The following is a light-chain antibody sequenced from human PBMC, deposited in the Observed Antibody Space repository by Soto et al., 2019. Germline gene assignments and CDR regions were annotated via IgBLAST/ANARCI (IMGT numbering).Light chain of an antibody. CDR2: DAS. V-gene: IGKV1-33*01. CDR3: QQYDNLRRT. J-gene: IGKJ2*02. Sequence: DIQMTQSPSSLSASVGDRVTITCRVSQDIRKYINWYQQKPGKAPQLLVSDASNLETGVPSRFSASGSGTYFTFTIGGLQPDDFATYYCQQYDNLRRTFGQGTKLDIK. CDR1: QDIRKY.